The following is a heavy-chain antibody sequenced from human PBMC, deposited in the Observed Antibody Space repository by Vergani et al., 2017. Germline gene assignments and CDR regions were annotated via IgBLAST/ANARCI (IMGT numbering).Heavy chain of an antibody. D-gene: IGHD3-10*01. J-gene: IGHJ4*02. CDR2: ISSSSSYI. CDR3: AREAAGSYTDY. V-gene: IGHV3-21*01. Sequence: VQLVESGGGLVKPGGSLRLSCAASGFTFSSYAMSWVRQAPGKGLEWVSAISSSSSYIYYADSVKGRFTISRDNAKNYLYLQMNSLRAEDTVVYYCAREAAGSYTDYWGQGTLVTVSS. CDR1: GFTFSSYA.